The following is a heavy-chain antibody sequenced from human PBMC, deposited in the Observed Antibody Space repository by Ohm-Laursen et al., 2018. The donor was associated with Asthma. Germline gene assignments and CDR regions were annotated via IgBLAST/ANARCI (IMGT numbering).Heavy chain of an antibody. CDR3: ARGNLEGLQ. CDR2: ISSSGSTI. Sequence: SLRLSCAASGFTFSDYYMSWIRQAPGKGLEWVPYISSSGSTIYYADSVKGRFTISRDDAKNTIYLQMNSLRADDTAVYYCARGNLEGLQWGQGTLVTVSS. V-gene: IGHV3-11*04. CDR1: GFTFSDYY. J-gene: IGHJ4*02. D-gene: IGHD5-24*01.